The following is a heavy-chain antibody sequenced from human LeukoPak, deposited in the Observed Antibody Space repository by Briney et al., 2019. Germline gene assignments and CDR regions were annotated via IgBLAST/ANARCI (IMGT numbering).Heavy chain of an antibody. D-gene: IGHD3-22*01. CDR2: FDPEDGET. CDR3: ATDFFTYYYDSSGYNAFDI. J-gene: IGHJ3*02. CDR1: GYTLTELS. V-gene: IGHV1-24*01. Sequence: ASVKVSCKVSGYTLTELSMHWVRQAPGKGLEWMGGFDPEDGETIYAQKFQGRVTMTEDTSTDTAYMELSSLRSEDTAVYYCATDFFTYYYDSSGYNAFDIWGQGTMVTVPS.